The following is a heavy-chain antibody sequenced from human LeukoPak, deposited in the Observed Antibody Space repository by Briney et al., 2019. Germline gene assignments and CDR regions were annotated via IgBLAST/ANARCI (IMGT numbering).Heavy chain of an antibody. V-gene: IGHV1-46*01. CDR2: INPSAGST. D-gene: IGHD4-11*01. CDR1: GHTFINYY. J-gene: IGHJ5*02. CDR3: ARQRDSNWFDP. Sequence: GASVKVSCKASGHTFINYYMHWVRQAPGQGLEWMGIINPSAGSTTYAQNFQGRVTMTRDTSTNTVYMELNSLRSDDTAVYYCARQRDSNWFDPWGQGTLVTVSS.